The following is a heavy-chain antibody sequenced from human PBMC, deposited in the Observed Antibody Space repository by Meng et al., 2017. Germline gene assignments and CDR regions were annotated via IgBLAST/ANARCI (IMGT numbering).Heavy chain of an antibody. CDR1: GGSISSYY. CDR3: AREGFSHAFDI. Sequence: GSLRLSCTVSGGSISSYYWSWIRQPPGKGLEWIGYIYYSGSTNYNPSLKSRVTISVDTSKNQFSLKLGSVTAADTAVYYCAREGFSHAFDIWGQGTMVTVSS. J-gene: IGHJ3*02. CDR2: IYYSGST. V-gene: IGHV4-59*01. D-gene: IGHD3-10*01.